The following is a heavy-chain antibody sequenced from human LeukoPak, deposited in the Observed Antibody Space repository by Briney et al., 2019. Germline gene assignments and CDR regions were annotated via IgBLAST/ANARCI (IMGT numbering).Heavy chain of an antibody. CDR1: GFTFSSYA. V-gene: IGHV3-30-3*01. D-gene: IGHD6-13*01. CDR2: ISYDGSNK. CDR3: ARVRDSSSWSGDNWFDP. J-gene: IGHJ5*02. Sequence: GGSLRLSCAASGFTFSSYAMHWVRQAPGKGLEWVAVISYDGSNKYYADSVKGRFTISRDNAKNSLYLQMNSLRAEDTAVYYCARVRDSSSWSGDNWFDPWGQGTLVTVSS.